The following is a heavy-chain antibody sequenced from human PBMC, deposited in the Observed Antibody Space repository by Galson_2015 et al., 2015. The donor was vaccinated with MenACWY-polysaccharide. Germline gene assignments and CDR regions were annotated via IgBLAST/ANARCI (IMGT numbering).Heavy chain of an antibody. CDR1: GFTFSNYA. J-gene: IGHJ5*02. V-gene: IGHV3-23*01. CDR2: ISGSADST. D-gene: IGHD6-13*01. CDR3: AKDRLAAAAKTRFDP. Sequence: SLRLSCAASGFTFSNYAMSWVRQAPGKGLEWVSSISGSADSTYYADSVEGRFTISRDNSKNTLYLQMNSLRAEDTAVYYCAKDRLAAAAKTRFDPWGQGSLVTVSS.